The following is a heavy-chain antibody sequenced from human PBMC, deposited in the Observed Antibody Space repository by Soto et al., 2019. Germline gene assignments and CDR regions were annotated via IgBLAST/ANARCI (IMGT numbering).Heavy chain of an antibody. Sequence: GGSLRLSCAASGFTFSSYGMHWVRQAPGKGLEWVAVIWYDGSNKYYAGSVKGRFTISRDNSKNTLYLQMNSLRAEDTAVYYCAREGGSIVLDYWGQGTLVTVSS. V-gene: IGHV3-33*01. D-gene: IGHD1-26*01. CDR3: AREGGSIVLDY. CDR2: IWYDGSNK. CDR1: GFTFSSYG. J-gene: IGHJ4*02.